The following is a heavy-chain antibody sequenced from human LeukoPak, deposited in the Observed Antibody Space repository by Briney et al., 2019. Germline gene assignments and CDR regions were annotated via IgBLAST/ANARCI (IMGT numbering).Heavy chain of an antibody. D-gene: IGHD2-2*02. J-gene: IGHJ4*02. CDR2: ISSSSSYI. CDR3: ARSQDCSSTSCYTGPFDY. V-gene: IGHV3-21*01. Sequence: GGPLRLSCAASGFTFSSYSMNWVRQAPGKGLEWVSSISSSSSYIYYADSVKGRFTISRDNAKNSLYLQMNSLRAEDTAVYYCARSQDCSSTSCYTGPFDYWGQGTLVTVSS. CDR1: GFTFSSYS.